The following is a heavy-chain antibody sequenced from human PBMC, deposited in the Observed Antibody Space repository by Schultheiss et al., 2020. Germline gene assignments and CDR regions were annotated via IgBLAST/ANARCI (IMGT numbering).Heavy chain of an antibody. V-gene: IGHV4-30-2*05. Sequence: SETLSLTCAVSGGSISSGGYSWSWIRQPPGKGLEWIGYIYHSGSTYYNPSLKSRVTISVDTSKNQFSLKLSSVTAADTAVYYCARDRQSSTSFFFYFDYWGQGTLVTVSS. CDR2: IYHSGST. CDR3: ARDRQSSTSFFFYFDY. J-gene: IGHJ4*02. D-gene: IGHD2-2*01. CDR1: GGSISSGGYS.